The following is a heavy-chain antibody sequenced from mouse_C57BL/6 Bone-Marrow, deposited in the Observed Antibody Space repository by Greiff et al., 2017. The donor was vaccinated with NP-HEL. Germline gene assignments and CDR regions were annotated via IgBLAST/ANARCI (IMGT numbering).Heavy chain of an antibody. J-gene: IGHJ1*03. CDR1: GYAFSSSW. CDR3: AKIRRPVVATDWYFDV. D-gene: IGHD1-1*01. CDR2: IYPGDGDT. Sequence: VQLQQSGPELVKPGASVKISCKASGYAFSSSWMNWVKQRPGKGLEWIGRIYPGDGDTNYNGKFKGKATLTADKSSSTAYMQLSSLTSEDSAVYFCAKIRRPVVATDWYFDVWGTGTTVTVSS. V-gene: IGHV1-82*01.